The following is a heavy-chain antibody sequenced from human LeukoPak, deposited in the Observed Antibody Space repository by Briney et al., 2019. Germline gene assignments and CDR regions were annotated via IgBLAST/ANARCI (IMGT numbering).Heavy chain of an antibody. Sequence: GGSLRLSCAASGFTFSSYDMHWVRQATGKGLEWVSAIGTAGDTYYPGSVKGRFTISRENAKNSLYLQMNSLRAGDAAVYYCARDQWLANYYYGMDVWGQGTTVTVSS. CDR3: ARDQWLANYYYGMDV. CDR2: IGTAGDT. J-gene: IGHJ6*02. CDR1: GFTFSSYD. V-gene: IGHV3-13*01. D-gene: IGHD6-19*01.